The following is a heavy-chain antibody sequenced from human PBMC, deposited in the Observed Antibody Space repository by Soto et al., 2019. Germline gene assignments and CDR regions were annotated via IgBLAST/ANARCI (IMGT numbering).Heavy chain of an antibody. D-gene: IGHD6-19*01. J-gene: IGHJ4*02. CDR1: GGSISSYY. CDR3: ARHSSGSEPSDY. Sequence: SETLSLTCTVSGGSISSYYWSWIRQPPGKGLEWIGYIYYSGSTYYNPSLKSRVTISVDTSKNQFSLKLSSVTAADTAVYYCARHSSGSEPSDYWGQGTLVTVSS. CDR2: IYYSGST. V-gene: IGHV4-59*01.